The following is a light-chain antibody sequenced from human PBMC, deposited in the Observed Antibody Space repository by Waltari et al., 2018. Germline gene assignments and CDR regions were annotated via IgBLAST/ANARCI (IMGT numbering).Light chain of an antibody. Sequence: EIVMTQSPATLSVSPGERVTLSCRASQRVSSNLAWYQQRPAQAPRLVIFGASTRATGSPPRFSGSGSGTEFALTISSLQSEDFAVYYCQQYNSWPPVTFGPGTKVDLK. V-gene: IGKV3-15*01. CDR1: QRVSSN. J-gene: IGKJ3*01. CDR2: GAS. CDR3: QQYNSWPPVT.